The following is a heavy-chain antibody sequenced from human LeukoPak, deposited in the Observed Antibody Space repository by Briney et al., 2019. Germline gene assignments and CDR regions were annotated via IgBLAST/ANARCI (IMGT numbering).Heavy chain of an antibody. D-gene: IGHD3-22*01. CDR1: GYSFTGYY. V-gene: IGHV1-2*04. Sequence: ASVKVSCKASGYSFTGYYMHWVRQAPGQGLEWMGWINPNSGGTNYAQKFQGWVTMTRDTSISTAYMELSRLRSDDTAVYYCARGPRPWGIVVKYYFDYWGQGTLVTVSS. CDR3: ARGPRPWGIVVKYYFDY. CDR2: INPNSGGT. J-gene: IGHJ4*02.